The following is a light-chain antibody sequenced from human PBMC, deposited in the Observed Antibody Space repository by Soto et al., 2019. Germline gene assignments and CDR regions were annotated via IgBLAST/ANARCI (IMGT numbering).Light chain of an antibody. CDR3: QQYHTYWWT. CDR1: QTIINW. Sequence: DIQMPQSPSTLSASVGDSVTITCRASQTIINWLAWYQQKPGKAPKLLIYKASSLESEVPSRFSGSGSETEFTLTINSLQPDDSATYYCQQYHTYWWTFGQGTKVDIK. CDR2: KAS. V-gene: IGKV1-5*03. J-gene: IGKJ1*01.